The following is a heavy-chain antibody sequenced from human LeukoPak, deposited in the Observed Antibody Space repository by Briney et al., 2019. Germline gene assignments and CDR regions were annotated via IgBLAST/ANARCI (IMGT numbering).Heavy chain of an antibody. CDR3: ARRGGDSTGHQWDFDY. D-gene: IGHD3-22*01. Sequence: GGSLRLSCAASGFTFNIYTMNWVRQAPGKGLEWVSSISSRSSDIHYADSVKGRFTISRDNAKNSLYLQMNSLRAEDTAVYYCARRGGDSTGHQWDFDYWGQGTLVTVSA. CDR2: ISSRSSDI. J-gene: IGHJ4*02. CDR1: GFTFNIYT. V-gene: IGHV3-21*01.